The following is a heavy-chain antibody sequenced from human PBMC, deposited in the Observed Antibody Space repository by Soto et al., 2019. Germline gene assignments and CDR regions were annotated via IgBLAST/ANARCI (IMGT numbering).Heavy chain of an antibody. J-gene: IGHJ5*02. CDR1: GFTFSSYG. CDR2: IWYDGSNK. D-gene: IGHD3-22*01. V-gene: IGHV3-33*01. Sequence: PGGSLRLSCAASGFTFSSYGMHWVRQAPGKGLEWVAVIWYDGSNKYYADSVKGRFTISRDNSKNTLYLQMNSLRAEDTAVYYCARALGYYGSSGNLQYNWFDPWGQGTLVTVSS. CDR3: ARALGYYGSSGNLQYNWFDP.